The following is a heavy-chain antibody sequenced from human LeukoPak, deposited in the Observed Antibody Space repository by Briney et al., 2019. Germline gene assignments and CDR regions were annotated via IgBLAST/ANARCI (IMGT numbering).Heavy chain of an antibody. V-gene: IGHV3-43*01. CDR3: AKDFLVVRGDGDYYFDY. D-gene: IGHD3-10*01. CDR2: ISWDGGST. CDR1: GFTFDDYT. J-gene: IGHJ4*02. Sequence: GGSLRLSCAASGFTFDDYTMHWVRQAPGKGLEWVSLISWDGGSTYYADSVKGRFTISRDNSKNSLYLQMNSLRTEDTALYYCAKDFLVVRGDGDYYFDYWGQGTLVTVSS.